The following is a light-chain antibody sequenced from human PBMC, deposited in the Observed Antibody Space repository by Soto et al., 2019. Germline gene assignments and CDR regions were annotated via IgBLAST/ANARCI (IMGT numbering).Light chain of an antibody. J-gene: IGKJ1*01. Sequence: IHMTQSPSSLSSSVLYIVTITCLSSQGIRNDLGLYQQKPGKAPKLLIYAASSLQSGVPSRFSGSASGTDFTLTISSLQPEDFATYYCLQDYSYPWTFGQGTKVDI. CDR1: QGIRND. CDR2: AAS. V-gene: IGKV1-6*01. CDR3: LQDYSYPWT.